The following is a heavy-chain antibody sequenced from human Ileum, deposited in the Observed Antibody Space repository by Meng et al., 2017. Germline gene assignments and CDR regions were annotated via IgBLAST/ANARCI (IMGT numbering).Heavy chain of an antibody. J-gene: IGHJ4*02. V-gene: IGHV2-5*01. CDR2: IYWSDDT. Sequence: SGPTLVKPTQTLTLTCSFSGFSLSTNGVGVGWIRQPPGKALEWLALIYWSDDTRYSPSLKSSLTITKDTPKNQVVLTMTNMDPVDTATYYCVHNIAPTNTPSTPPFDYWGRGTLVTVSS. CDR1: GFSLSTNGVG. CDR3: VHNIAPTNTPSTPPFDY. D-gene: IGHD6-25*01.